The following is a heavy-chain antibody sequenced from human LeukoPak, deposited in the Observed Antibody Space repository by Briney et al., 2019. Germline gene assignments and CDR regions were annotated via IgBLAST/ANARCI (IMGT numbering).Heavy chain of an antibody. Sequence: ASVKVSCKASGYTFTSYYMHWVRQAPGQGLEWMGIINPSGGSTSYAQKFQGRVTMTRDTSTSTVYMELSSLRSEDTAVYYCTRCRILDNWFDPWGQGTLVTVSS. CDR1: GYTFTSYY. D-gene: IGHD2-15*01. CDR3: TRCRILDNWFDP. V-gene: IGHV1-46*03. J-gene: IGHJ5*02. CDR2: INPSGGST.